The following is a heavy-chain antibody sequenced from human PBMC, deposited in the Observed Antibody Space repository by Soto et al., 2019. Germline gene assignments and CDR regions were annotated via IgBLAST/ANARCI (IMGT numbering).Heavy chain of an antibody. Sequence: QVQLVESGGGVVQPGKSLRLSCAASGFTFSCYTMHWVRQAPGKGLEWVAVISYDGSNKYYSDSVEGRFTISRDNSNNTLFLHMDSLRTEDTAIYHCAKFQGEFYYSDSWGQGALVTVSS. CDR2: ISYDGSNK. J-gene: IGHJ4*02. D-gene: IGHD2-21*01. V-gene: IGHV3-30*18. CDR1: GFTFSCYT. CDR3: AKFQGEFYYSDS.